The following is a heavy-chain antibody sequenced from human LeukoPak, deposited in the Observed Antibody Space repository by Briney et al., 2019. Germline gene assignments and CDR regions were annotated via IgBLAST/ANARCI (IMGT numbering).Heavy chain of an antibody. V-gene: IGHV4-39*01. J-gene: IGHJ4*02. D-gene: IGHD2-15*01. CDR2: IFYGGST. CDR1: GGSISGSSYY. Sequence: SETLSLTCTVSGGSISGSSYYWGWIRQPPGKGLEWIGSIFYGGSTYYSPSLNSRVTISLDTSKNQFSLKLSSVTAADTAVYYCAAIVTTQPPDYWGQGTLVTVSS. CDR3: AAIVTTQPPDY.